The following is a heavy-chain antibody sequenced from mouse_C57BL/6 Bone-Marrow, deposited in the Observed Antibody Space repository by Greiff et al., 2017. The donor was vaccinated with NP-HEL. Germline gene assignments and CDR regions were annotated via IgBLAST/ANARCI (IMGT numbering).Heavy chain of an antibody. D-gene: IGHD2-3*01. CDR2: ISSGGSYT. CDR3: ARGGWLLRSWFAY. V-gene: IGHV5-6*01. J-gene: IGHJ3*01. CDR1: GFTFSSYG. Sequence: EVQRVESGGDLVKPGGSLKLSCAASGFTFSSYGMSWVRQTPDKRLEWVATISSGGSYTYYPDSVKGRFTISRDNAKNTLYLQMSSLKSEDTAMDYCARGGWLLRSWFAYWGQGTLVTVSA.